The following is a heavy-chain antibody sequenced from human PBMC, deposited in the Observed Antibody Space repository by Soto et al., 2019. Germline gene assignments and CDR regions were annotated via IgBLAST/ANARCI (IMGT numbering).Heavy chain of an antibody. Sequence: GGSLRLSCAASGFTFSNAWMSWVRQAPGKGLEWVGRIKSKTDGGTTDYAATVKGRFTNSRDDSNNTLYLQMNSLKTEYPAVYYCTTSRLSRFDYWGQGTLVTVSS. D-gene: IGHD6-25*01. J-gene: IGHJ4*02. CDR3: TTSRLSRFDY. V-gene: IGHV3-15*01. CDR1: GFTFSNAW. CDR2: IKSKTDGGTT.